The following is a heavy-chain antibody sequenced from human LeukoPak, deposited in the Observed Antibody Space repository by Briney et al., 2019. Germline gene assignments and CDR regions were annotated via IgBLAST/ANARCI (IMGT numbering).Heavy chain of an antibody. J-gene: IGHJ4*02. Sequence: SVTLSLTCAVYGGSFSGYYWSWIRQPPGKGLEWIGEINHSGSTNYNPSLKSRVTISVDTSKNQFSLKLSSVTAADTAVYYCAREAYFDYWGQGTLVTVSS. CDR3: AREAYFDY. V-gene: IGHV4-34*01. CDR1: GGSFSGYY. CDR2: INHSGST.